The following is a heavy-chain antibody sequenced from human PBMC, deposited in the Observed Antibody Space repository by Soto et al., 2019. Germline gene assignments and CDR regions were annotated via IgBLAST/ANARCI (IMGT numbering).Heavy chain of an antibody. CDR1: GYTFISYY. J-gene: IGHJ6*02. Sequence: ASVKVSCKASGYTFISYYMHWVRQAPGQGLEWMGIIDPSGGSTSYAQKFQGRVTMTRDTSTSTVYMELSSLRSEDTAVYYCARAAMVLDYYYGMDVWGQGTTVTVSS. D-gene: IGHD5-18*01. CDR3: ARAAMVLDYYYGMDV. CDR2: IDPSGGST. V-gene: IGHV1-46*01.